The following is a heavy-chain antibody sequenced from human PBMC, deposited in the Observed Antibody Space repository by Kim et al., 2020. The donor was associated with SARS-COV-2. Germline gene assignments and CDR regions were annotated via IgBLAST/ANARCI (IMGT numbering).Heavy chain of an antibody. CDR1: GGSFIGYS. J-gene: IGHJ6*02. D-gene: IGHD6-13*01. CDR2: INLWGST. Sequence: SETLSLTCAVYGGSFIGYSFLFLLPPPGKGLEWGGEINLWGSTNYNPSLKSRVTISVDTSKNQFSLKLSSVTAADTAVYYCAGSSWVYYYYGMDVWGQGTTVTVSS. V-gene: IGHV4-34*01. CDR3: AGSSWVYYYYGMDV.